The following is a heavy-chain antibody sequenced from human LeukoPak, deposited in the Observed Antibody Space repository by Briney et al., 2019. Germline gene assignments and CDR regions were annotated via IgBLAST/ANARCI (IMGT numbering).Heavy chain of an antibody. CDR3: TRVQAGRSGHMDV. D-gene: IGHD2-8*02. CDR1: GFTFSSYW. CDR2: INNDGTTT. V-gene: IGHV3-74*01. Sequence: GGSLRLSCAASGFTFSSYWMYWVRQGPGKGPVWVSHINNDGTTTTYADAVKGRFTISGDNAKNTLYLQMNSLRDEDAAVYQCTRVQAGRSGHMDVWGRGTTVTVSS. J-gene: IGHJ6*02.